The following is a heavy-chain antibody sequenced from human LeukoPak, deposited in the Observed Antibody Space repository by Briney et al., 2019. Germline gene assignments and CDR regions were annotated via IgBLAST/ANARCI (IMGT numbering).Heavy chain of an antibody. CDR3: ASTVPRDNWFDP. V-gene: IGHV4-31*03. J-gene: IGHJ5*02. D-gene: IGHD4-17*01. CDR2: IYYSGST. Sequence: PSQTLSLTCTVSGGSISSGGYYWSWIRQHPGKGLEWIGYIYYSGSTYYNPSLKSRVTISVDTSKNQFSLKLSSVTAADTAVYYCASTVPRDNWFDPWSQGTLVTVSS. CDR1: GGSISSGGYY.